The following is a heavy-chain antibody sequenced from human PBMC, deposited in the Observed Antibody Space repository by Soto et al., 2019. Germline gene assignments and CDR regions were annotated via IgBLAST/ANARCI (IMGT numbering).Heavy chain of an antibody. V-gene: IGHV1-8*01. Sequence: QVQLVQSGAEVKKPGASVKVSCKASGYTFTSYDINWVRQATGQGLEWMGWMNPNSGNTGYAQKFQGRVTMTRNTSISTAYMELSSLRSEDTAVYYCARSVYGSGSYYTTVAFDIWGQGTMVTVSS. CDR2: MNPNSGNT. CDR3: ARSVYGSGSYYTTVAFDI. J-gene: IGHJ3*02. CDR1: GYTFTSYD. D-gene: IGHD3-10*01.